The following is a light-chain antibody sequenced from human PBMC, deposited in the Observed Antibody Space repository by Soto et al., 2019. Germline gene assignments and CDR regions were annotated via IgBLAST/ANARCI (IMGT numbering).Light chain of an antibody. V-gene: IGKV4-1*01. CDR3: QQYYRTPLT. Sequence: DIVMTQSPDSLAGSLGERATINCQSSQSVLYSSNNKNFFAWYQQKPGQPPKLLIYLASTRESGVPDRFSGSGSVTDFTLTISSLQAEDVAVNDCQQYYRTPLTLGGGNKVEIK. CDR2: LAS. J-gene: IGKJ4*01. CDR1: QSVLYSSNNKNF.